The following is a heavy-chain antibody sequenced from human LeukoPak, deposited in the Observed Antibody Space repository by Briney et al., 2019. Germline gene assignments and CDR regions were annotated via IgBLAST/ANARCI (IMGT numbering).Heavy chain of an antibody. CDR3: AKDGGCSSTSCSLDY. CDR2: VSGSGATT. Sequence: GGSLRLSCAASGFTFSSSAMSWVRQAPGKGLEWVSTVSGSGATTYYADSVKGRFTISRDNSKNTLYLQVNSLRAEDTAVYYCAKDGGCSSTSCSLDYWGQGTLVTVSS. D-gene: IGHD2-2*01. V-gene: IGHV3-23*01. CDR1: GFTFSSSA. J-gene: IGHJ4*02.